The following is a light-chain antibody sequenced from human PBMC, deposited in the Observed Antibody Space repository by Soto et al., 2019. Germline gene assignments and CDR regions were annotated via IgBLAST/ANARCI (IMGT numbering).Light chain of an antibody. Sequence: QSALTQPASVSGSPGQSITISCTGTSSDVGSYNLVSWYRQHPGKAPKLMIYEGSKRPSGVSNRFSGSKSGNTASLTISGLQAEDEADYYCCSYAGSITFYVFGTGTKLTVL. V-gene: IGLV2-23*01. CDR1: SSDVGSYNL. CDR2: EGS. CDR3: CSYAGSITFYV. J-gene: IGLJ1*01.